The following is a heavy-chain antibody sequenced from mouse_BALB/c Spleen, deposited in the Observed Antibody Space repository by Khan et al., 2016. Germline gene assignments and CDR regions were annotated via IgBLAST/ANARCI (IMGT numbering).Heavy chain of an antibody. J-gene: IGHJ2*01. CDR1: GYSITSGYN. CDR2: IYYCGDT. V-gene: IGHV3-1*02. D-gene: IGHD1-1*01. CDR3: ASYSNGSSSIY. Sequence: EVQLQVSGPDLVKPSQSLSFTCTVTGYSITSGYNWHWIRQFPGNNLEWMGYIYYCGDTNSNPSPKSRISITRDTSKNPFFLQLSSVTTEDTATYYCASYSNGSSSIYWGQGTTLTVSS.